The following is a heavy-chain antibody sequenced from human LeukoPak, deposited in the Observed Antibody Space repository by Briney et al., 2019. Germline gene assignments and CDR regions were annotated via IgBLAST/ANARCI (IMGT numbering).Heavy chain of an antibody. CDR1: GYTFTSYD. CDR3: ARHLSGSGDY. Sequence: ASVKVSCKASGYTFTSYDISWVRQAPGQGLEWMGWMNPNSGNTGYAQKFQGRVTMTRNTSISTAYMELSSLRSADTAEYYCARHLSGSGDYGGQGSLVTVSS. V-gene: IGHV1-8*01. D-gene: IGHD3-22*01. CDR2: MNPNSGNT. J-gene: IGHJ4*02.